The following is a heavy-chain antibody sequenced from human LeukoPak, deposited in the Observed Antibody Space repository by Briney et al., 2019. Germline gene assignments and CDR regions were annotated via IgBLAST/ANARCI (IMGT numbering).Heavy chain of an antibody. CDR2: IYYSGST. V-gene: IGHV4-59*08. Sequence: PSETLSLTCAVYGGSFSGYYWSWIRQPPGKGLEWIGYIYYSGSTNYNPSLKSRVTISVDTSKNQFSLKLSSVTAADTAVYYCARQGDAFDIWGQGTMVTVSS. CDR3: ARQGDAFDI. CDR1: GGSFSGYY. J-gene: IGHJ3*02.